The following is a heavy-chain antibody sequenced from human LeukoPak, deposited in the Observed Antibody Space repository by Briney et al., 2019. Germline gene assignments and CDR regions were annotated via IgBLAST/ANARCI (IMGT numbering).Heavy chain of an antibody. D-gene: IGHD4-17*01. J-gene: IGHJ3*02. Sequence: PSETLSLTCAVSGGSISSTTSYWGWIRQPPGKGLEWIGYIYYSGSTNYNPSLKSRVTISVDTSKNQFSLKLSSVTAADTAVYYCARSDDYGDYDGAFDIWGQGTMVTVSS. CDR2: IYYSGST. CDR3: ARSDDYGDYDGAFDI. CDR1: GGSISSTTSY. V-gene: IGHV4-61*05.